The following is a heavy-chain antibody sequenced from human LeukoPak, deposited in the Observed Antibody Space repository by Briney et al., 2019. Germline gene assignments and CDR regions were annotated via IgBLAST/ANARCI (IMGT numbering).Heavy chain of an antibody. CDR2: ISGSGGSA. V-gene: IGHV3-23*01. J-gene: IGHJ6*02. Sequence: GGSLRLSCAASGFTFSSYAMSWVRQAPGKGLEWVSAISGSGGSAYYADSVKGRFTISRDNSKNTLYLQMNSLRAEDTAVYYCAKASSSWFDYYYGMDVWGQGTTVTVSS. CDR1: GFTFSSYA. CDR3: AKASSSWFDYYYGMDV. D-gene: IGHD6-13*01.